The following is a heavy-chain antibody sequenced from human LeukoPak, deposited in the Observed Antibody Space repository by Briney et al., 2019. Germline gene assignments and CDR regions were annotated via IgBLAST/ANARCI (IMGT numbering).Heavy chain of an antibody. D-gene: IGHD2-15*01. J-gene: IGHJ6*03. CDR2: ISSNGGNT. Sequence: GGSLRLSCAASRFTFSNYAMHWVRQAPGKGLEHVSAISSNGGNTHYANSVKGRFTISRDNSKNTLYLQMGSLRAEDMAVYYCARGFSGPEGDDYVDVWGKGTTVTISS. CDR1: RFTFSNYA. V-gene: IGHV3-64*01. CDR3: ARGFSGPEGDDYVDV.